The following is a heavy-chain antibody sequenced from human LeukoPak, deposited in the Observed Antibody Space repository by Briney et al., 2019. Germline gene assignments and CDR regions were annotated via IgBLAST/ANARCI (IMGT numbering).Heavy chain of an antibody. Sequence: SVKVSCKASGYTFTSYDINWVRQATGQGLERMGWMNPNSGNTGYAQKFQGRVTTTRNTSISTAYMELSSLRSEDTAVYYCARGITMVRGVKKGWFDPWGQGTLVTVSS. J-gene: IGHJ5*02. CDR1: GYTFTSYD. V-gene: IGHV1-8*01. D-gene: IGHD3-10*01. CDR3: ARGITMVRGVKKGWFDP. CDR2: MNPNSGNT.